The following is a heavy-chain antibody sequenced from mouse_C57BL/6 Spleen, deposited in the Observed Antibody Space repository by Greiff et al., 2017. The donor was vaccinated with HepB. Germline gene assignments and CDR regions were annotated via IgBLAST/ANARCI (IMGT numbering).Heavy chain of an antibody. Sequence: KCLEWLGVIWRGGSTDYNAAFMSRLSITKDNSKSQVFFKMNSLQADDTAIYYCAKNPHYDYDVGYAMDYWGQGSSVTVSS. CDR3: AKNPHYDYDVGYAMDY. J-gene: IGHJ4*01. CDR2: IWRGGST. D-gene: IGHD2-4*01. V-gene: IGHV2-5*01.